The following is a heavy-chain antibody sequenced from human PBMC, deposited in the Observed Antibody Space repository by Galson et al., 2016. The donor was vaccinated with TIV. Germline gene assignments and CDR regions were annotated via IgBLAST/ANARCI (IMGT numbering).Heavy chain of an antibody. CDR2: INYGGSPK. CDR3: ARYSGRFYALDV. Sequence: SLRLSCAASGFTLSDYYMTWIRQAPGQGLEWLSFINYGGSPKYDADSMKGRLTTSRDIAKNSIYLDMSSLRAGDKAVYYCARYSGRFYALDVWGQGTTVTVSS. CDR1: GFTLSDYY. D-gene: IGHD1-26*01. V-gene: IGHV3-11*01. J-gene: IGHJ6*02.